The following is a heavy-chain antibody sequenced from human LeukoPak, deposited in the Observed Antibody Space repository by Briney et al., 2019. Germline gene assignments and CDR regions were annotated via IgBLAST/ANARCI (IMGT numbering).Heavy chain of an antibody. CDR3: ARERWARNWNGVDAFDI. V-gene: IGHV3-20*01. CDR2: INWNGGST. D-gene: IGHD1-1*01. J-gene: IGHJ3*02. CDR1: GFTFDDYG. Sequence: GGSLRLSCAASGFTFDDYGMSWVRQAPGKGLEWVSGINWNGGSTGYADSVKGRFTISRDNAKNSLYLQMNSLRAEDTALYHCARERWARNWNGVDAFDIWGQGTMVTVSS.